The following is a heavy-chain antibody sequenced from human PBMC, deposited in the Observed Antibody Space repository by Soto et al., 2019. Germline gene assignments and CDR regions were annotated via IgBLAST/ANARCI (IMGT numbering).Heavy chain of an antibody. CDR3: VRDRDSDTWPSRDV. CDR2: ISAKNGDT. CDR1: GYSFTRNG. V-gene: IGHV1-18*01. D-gene: IGHD1-26*01. Sequence: QVHLVQSGAELKKPGASVRVSCKASGYSFTRNGISWVRQAPGQGHEWMGWISAKNGDTNYAQKFQGRVIMTTYTSTSTAYMELRSMSSDDTAVYYCVRDRDSDTWPSRDVWGQGTTVTVSS. J-gene: IGHJ6*02.